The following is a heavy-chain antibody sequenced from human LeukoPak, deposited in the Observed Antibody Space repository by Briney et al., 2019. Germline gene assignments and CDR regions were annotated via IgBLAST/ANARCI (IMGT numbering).Heavy chain of an antibody. V-gene: IGHV3-74*01. Sequence: SGGSLRLSCAASGFTFSSYWMHWVRQAPGKGLVWVSRINSDGSSTSYADSVKGRFTISRDNAKNTLYLQMNSLRAEDTAVYYCARGFRHPYYYYYYMDVWGKGTTVTVSS. CDR3: ARGFRHPYYYYYYMDV. CDR2: INSDGSST. CDR1: GFTFSSYW. J-gene: IGHJ6*03. D-gene: IGHD3-10*01.